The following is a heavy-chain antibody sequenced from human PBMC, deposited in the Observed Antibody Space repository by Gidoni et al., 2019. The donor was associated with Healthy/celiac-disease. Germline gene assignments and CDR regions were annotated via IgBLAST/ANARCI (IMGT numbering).Heavy chain of an antibody. Sequence: QVQLVQSGAEVKKPGASVKVSCKASGYTFTSSAMHWVRQAPGQRLEWMGWINAGNGNTKYSQKFQGRVTITRDTSASTAYMELSSLRSEDTAVYYCARDAWMYYYDSSGFWSYWGQGTLVTVSS. CDR2: INAGNGNT. J-gene: IGHJ4*02. CDR1: GYTFTSSA. V-gene: IGHV1-3*01. CDR3: ARDAWMYYYDSSGFWSY. D-gene: IGHD3-22*01.